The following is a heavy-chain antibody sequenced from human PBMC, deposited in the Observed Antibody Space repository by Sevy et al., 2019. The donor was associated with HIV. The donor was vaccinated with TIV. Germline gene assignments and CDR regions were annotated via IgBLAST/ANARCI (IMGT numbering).Heavy chain of an antibody. CDR2: ISSSSSTI. CDR1: GFTFSSYS. J-gene: IGHJ5*02. CDR3: AREGVVPAAMGSWFDP. Sequence: GGSLRLSCAASGFTFSSYSMNWVRQAPGKGLEWASYISSSSSTIYYADSVKGRFTISRDNAKNSLYLQMNSLRAEDTAVYYCAREGVVPAAMGSWFDPWGQGTLVTVSS. V-gene: IGHV3-48*01. D-gene: IGHD2-2*01.